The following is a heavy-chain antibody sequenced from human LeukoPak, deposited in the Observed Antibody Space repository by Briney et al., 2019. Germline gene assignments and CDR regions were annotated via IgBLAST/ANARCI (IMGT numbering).Heavy chain of an antibody. CDR1: GFTFSSDS. D-gene: IGHD5-12*01. Sequence: GGSLRLSCAASGFTFSSDSMNWVRQAPGKGLEWVSSISSTSGFISYADSVKGRFTISRDNAKSSLYLQMNSLRAEDMALYYCARVHSGYGPDYIDHWGQGTPVTVSS. CDR3: ARVHSGYGPDYIDH. CDR2: ISSTSGFI. V-gene: IGHV3-21*06. J-gene: IGHJ4*02.